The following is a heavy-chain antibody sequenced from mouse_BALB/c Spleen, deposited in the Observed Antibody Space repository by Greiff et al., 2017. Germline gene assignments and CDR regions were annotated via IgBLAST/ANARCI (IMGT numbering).Heavy chain of an antibody. J-gene: IGHJ3*01. CDR1: GYTFTSYN. V-gene: IGHV1-12*01. D-gene: IGHD2-14*01. CDR2: IYPGNGDT. Sequence: VQLQQSGAELVKPGASVKMSCKASGYTFTSYNMHWVKQTPGQGLEWIGAIYPGNGDTSYNQKFKGKATLTADKSSSTAYMQLSSLTSEDSAVFYCGRGYYRYAWFADWGQGTLVTVSA. CDR3: GRGYYRYAWFAD.